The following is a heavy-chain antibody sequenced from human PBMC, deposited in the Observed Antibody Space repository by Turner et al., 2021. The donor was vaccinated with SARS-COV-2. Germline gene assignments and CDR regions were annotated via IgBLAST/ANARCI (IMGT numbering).Heavy chain of an antibody. CDR2: IIPILGIT. V-gene: IGHV1-69*02. J-gene: IGHJ4*02. D-gene: IGHD3-10*01. CDR3: ASRWFEELPFDY. Sequence: QVQLVQSGAEVKNPGSSVKVSCKASGGTLSSYTIRWVRQAPGQGLEWMGRIIPILGITNYAQKFKGRVTITADKSTSTAYMDLNSLRSEDTAVYYCASRWFEELPFDYWGQGTLVTVSS. CDR1: GGTLSSYT.